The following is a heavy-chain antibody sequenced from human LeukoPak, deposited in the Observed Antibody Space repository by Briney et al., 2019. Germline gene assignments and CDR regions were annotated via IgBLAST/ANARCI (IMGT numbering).Heavy chain of an antibody. V-gene: IGHV3-30*18. J-gene: IGHJ6*03. CDR2: ISYDGSNK. Sequence: GGSLRLSCAASGFTFSSYGMHWVRQAPGKGLEWVAVISYDGSNKYYADSVKGRFTISRDNSKNTLYLQMNSLRAEDTAVYYCAKDGVEETYFDWYYMDVWGKGTTVTISS. CDR3: AKDGVEETYFDWYYMDV. D-gene: IGHD3-9*01. CDR1: GFTFSSYG.